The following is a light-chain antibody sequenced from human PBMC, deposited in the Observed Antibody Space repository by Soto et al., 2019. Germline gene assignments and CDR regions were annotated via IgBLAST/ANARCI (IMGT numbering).Light chain of an antibody. CDR2: AAS. J-gene: IGKJ1*01. CDR1: QGISSY. Sequence: AIRMTQSPSSLSASTGDRVTITCRASQGISSYLAWYQQKPEKAPKLLIHAASTLQSGVPSRFSGSGSGTDFTLTISCLQSEDFATYYCQQYYSYPRTFCQGTKVEIK. V-gene: IGKV1-8*01. CDR3: QQYYSYPRT.